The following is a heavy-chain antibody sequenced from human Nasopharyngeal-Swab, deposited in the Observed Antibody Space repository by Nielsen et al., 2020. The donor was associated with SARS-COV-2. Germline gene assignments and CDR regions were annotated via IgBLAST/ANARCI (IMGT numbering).Heavy chain of an antibody. D-gene: IGHD6-19*01. V-gene: IGHV3-9*01. CDR2: ISWNNDFI. J-gene: IGHJ4*02. CDR3: AKSRGIAVSNYRDSRGHFDR. Sequence: GGSLRLSCAASGFRFGEYAMHWVRQSPGKGLEWVASISWNNDFIAYADSIKGRFTISRDNAKSSLFLQLSDLRREDTALYFCAKSRGIAVSNYRDSRGHFDRWGQGTLVTVSS. CDR1: GFRFGEYA.